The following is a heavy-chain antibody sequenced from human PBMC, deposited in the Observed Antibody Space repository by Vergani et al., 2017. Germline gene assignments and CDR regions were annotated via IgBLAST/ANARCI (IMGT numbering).Heavy chain of an antibody. CDR2: IIPIFGTA. CDR3: ARGGYYYDSSGYWYYYYMDV. V-gene: IGHV1-69*01. Sequence: VQLLESGGGLVQPGGSLRLSCAASGFTFSSYAISWVRQAPGQGLEWMGGIIPIFGTANYAQKFQGRVTITADESTSTAYMELSSLRSEDTAVYYCARGGYYYDSSGYWYYYYMDVWGKGTTVTVSS. D-gene: IGHD3-22*01. J-gene: IGHJ6*03. CDR1: GFTFSSYA.